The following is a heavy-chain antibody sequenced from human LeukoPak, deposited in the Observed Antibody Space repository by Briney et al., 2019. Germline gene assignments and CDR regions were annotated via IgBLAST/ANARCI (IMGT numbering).Heavy chain of an antibody. CDR3: AKAPRYCGSTSCDNYYYYGMDV. CDR2: ISGSGGRT. J-gene: IGHJ6*02. V-gene: IGHV3-23*01. D-gene: IGHD2-2*02. Sequence: GGSLRLSCAASGFTFSGYAMSWVRQAPGKGLEWVSVISGSGGRTYYADSMKGRVTISRDNSKNTLYLQINSLRAEDTAVYYCAKAPRYCGSTSCDNYYYYGMDVWGQGTTVTVSS. CDR1: GFTFSGYA.